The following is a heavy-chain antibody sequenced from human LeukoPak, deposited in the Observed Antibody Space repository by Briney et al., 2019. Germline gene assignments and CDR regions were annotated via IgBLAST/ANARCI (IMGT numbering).Heavy chain of an antibody. Sequence: GGSLRLSCAASGFTFSRYGMYWVRQAPGKGLGWVTLISYDGSNKHYADSVKGRFTISRDNAKNSLYLQMNSLRAEDTAVYYCARVVAGTVLYYYYGMDVWGQGTTVTVSS. CDR1: GFTFSRYG. V-gene: IGHV3-30*03. CDR2: ISYDGSNK. D-gene: IGHD6-19*01. CDR3: ARVVAGTVLYYYYGMDV. J-gene: IGHJ6*02.